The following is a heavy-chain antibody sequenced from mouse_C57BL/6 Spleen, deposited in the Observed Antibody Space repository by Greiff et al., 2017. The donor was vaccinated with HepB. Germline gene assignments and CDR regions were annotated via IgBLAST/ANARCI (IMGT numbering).Heavy chain of an antibody. CDR2: INPGSGGT. Sequence: QVQLQQSGAELVRPGTSVKVSCKASGYAFTNYLIEWVKQRPGQGLEWIGVINPGSGGTNYNEKFKGKATLTADKSSSTAYMQLSSLTSEDSAVYFCARGDYYGSSSFAYWGQGTLVTVSA. J-gene: IGHJ3*01. CDR3: ARGDYYGSSSFAY. CDR1: GYAFTNYL. D-gene: IGHD1-1*01. V-gene: IGHV1-54*01.